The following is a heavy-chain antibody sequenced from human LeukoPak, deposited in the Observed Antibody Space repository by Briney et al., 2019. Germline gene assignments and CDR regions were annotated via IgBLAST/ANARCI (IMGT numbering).Heavy chain of an antibody. CDR3: ARDRGTTFDAFDI. Sequence: ASVKVSCKASGGTFSSYAISWVRQAPGQGLEWMGGIIPIFGTANYAQKFQGRVTITTDESTSTAYMELSSLRSEDTAVYYCARDRGTTFDAFDIWGQGTMVTVSS. D-gene: IGHD1-14*01. CDR2: IIPIFGTA. J-gene: IGHJ3*02. V-gene: IGHV1-69*05. CDR1: GGTFSSYA.